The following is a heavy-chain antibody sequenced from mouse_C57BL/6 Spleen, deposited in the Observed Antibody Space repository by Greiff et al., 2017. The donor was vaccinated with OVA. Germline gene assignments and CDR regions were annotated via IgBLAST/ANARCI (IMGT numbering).Heavy chain of an antibody. Sequence: EVKLVESGGGLVQPKGSLKLSCAASGFSFNTYAMNWVRQAPGKGLEWVARIRSKSDNYATYYADSVKDRFTISTDDSASMLYLQMNNLKTEDTARDCCVRQAMDYWGQGTSVTVSS. J-gene: IGHJ4*01. CDR2: IRSKSDNYAT. V-gene: IGHV10-1*01. CDR3: VRQAMDY. CDR1: GFSFNTYA.